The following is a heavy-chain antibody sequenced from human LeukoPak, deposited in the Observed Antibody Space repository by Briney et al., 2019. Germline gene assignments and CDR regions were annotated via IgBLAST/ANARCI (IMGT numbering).Heavy chain of an antibody. V-gene: IGHV3-9*01. CDR3: AKVRYDFWSGYSDY. CDR2: ISWNSGSI. J-gene: IGHJ4*02. D-gene: IGHD3-3*01. CDR1: GFTFDDYA. Sequence: PGGSLRLSCAASGFTFDDYAMHWVRQAPGKGLEWVSGISWNSGSIGYADSVKGRFTISRDNAKNTLYLQMNSLRAEDTAVYYCAKVRYDFWSGYSDYWGQGTLVTVSS.